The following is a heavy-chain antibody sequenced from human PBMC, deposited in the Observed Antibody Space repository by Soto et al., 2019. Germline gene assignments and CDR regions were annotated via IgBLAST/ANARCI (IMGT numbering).Heavy chain of an antibody. J-gene: IGHJ4*02. CDR2: IYASGTT. CDR1: GGSVRSSSYF. CDR3: ARHRATVSKFDY. V-gene: IGHV4-39*01. D-gene: IGHD4-17*01. Sequence: SETLSLTCTVSGGSVRSSSYFWGWIRQPPGKGLERIGTIYASGTTFYNPSLESRVTMSVDTSQNQFALTLRSVTAADTALYYCARHRATVSKFDYWGQGSLVTVSS.